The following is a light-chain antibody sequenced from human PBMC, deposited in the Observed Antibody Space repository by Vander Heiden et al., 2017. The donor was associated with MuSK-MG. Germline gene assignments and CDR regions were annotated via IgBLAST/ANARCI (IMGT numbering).Light chain of an antibody. J-gene: IGKJ5*01. V-gene: IGKV4-1*01. CDR2: WAS. Sequence: EIVMTQSPDSLAVSLGERATINCKSSQSVLFSSNNKNYLAWYQQKPGQPPKLLIYWASTRESGVPDRFSGSGSGTDFTLTISGLQAEDAAVYYCQQDDSTPQTFGQGTRLEIK. CDR3: QQDDSTPQT. CDR1: QSVLFSSNNKNY.